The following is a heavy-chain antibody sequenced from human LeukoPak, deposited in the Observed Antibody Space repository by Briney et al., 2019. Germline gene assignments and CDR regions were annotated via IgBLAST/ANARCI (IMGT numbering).Heavy chain of an antibody. CDR1: GGSISSSSYY. CDR3: ARVGPPLYFDY. CDR2: IYYSGST. Sequence: SETLSLTCTVSGGSISSSSYYWGWIRQPPGKGLEWIGSIYYSGSTYYNPSLKSRVTISVDTSKNQFSLKLSSVTAADTAVYYCARVGPPLYFDYWRQGTLVTVSS. J-gene: IGHJ4*02. V-gene: IGHV4-39*07.